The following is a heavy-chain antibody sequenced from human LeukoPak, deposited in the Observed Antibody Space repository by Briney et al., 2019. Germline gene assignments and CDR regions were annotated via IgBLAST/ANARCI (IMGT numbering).Heavy chain of an antibody. CDR1: GYTLTELS. CDR3: ATLESILVPYFDY. CDR2: FDPEDDET. D-gene: IGHD2-8*02. Sequence: ASVKVSCKVSGYTLTELSMHWVRQAPGKGLEWMGGFDPEDDETISAQRFQGRVTMAEDTSTDTAYMELSSLRSEDTAVYFCATLESILVPYFDYWGQGTLVIVSS. V-gene: IGHV1-24*01. J-gene: IGHJ4*02.